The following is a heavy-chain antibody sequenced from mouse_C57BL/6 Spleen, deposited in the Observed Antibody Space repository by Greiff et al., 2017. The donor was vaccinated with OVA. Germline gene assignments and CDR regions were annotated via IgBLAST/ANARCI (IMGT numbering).Heavy chain of an antibody. CDR2: ISSGSSTI. CDR1: GFTFSDYG. D-gene: IGHD1-1*01. Sequence: EVQRVESGGGLVKPGGSLKLSCAASGFTFSDYGMHWVRQAPEKGLEWVAYISSGSSTIYYADTVKGRFTISRDNAKNTLFLQMTSLRSEDTAMYYCASGRIYYYGSSYGFAYWGQGTLVTVSA. CDR3: ASGRIYYYGSSYGFAY. V-gene: IGHV5-17*01. J-gene: IGHJ3*01.